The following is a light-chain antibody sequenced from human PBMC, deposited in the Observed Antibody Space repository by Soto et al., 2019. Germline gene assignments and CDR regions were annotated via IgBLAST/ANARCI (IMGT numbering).Light chain of an antibody. V-gene: IGKV3-20*01. CDR2: DAS. J-gene: IGKJ2*01. Sequence: EIVLTQSPGTLSLSPGERATISCRASQSVSSGYLAWYQQKPGQAPRLLLYDASNRATGIPDRFSGSGSGTDFTLTISRLEPEDFAVYSCQQYGSSPYTFGQGTKLDI. CDR1: QSVSSGY. CDR3: QQYGSSPYT.